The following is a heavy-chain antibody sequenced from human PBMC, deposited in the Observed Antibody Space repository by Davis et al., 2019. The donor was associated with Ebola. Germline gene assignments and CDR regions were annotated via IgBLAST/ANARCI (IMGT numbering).Heavy chain of an antibody. J-gene: IGHJ4*02. CDR1: GGSVSNFA. Sequence: SVKVSCKASGGSVSNFAISWLRQAPGQGLDWMGGTVPFSETTNYAQRFQGRVTITADESTNTVYLELSSLTSEDTAMYYCARPFLHDRSGYYQFDYWGQGTLVIVS. CDR2: TVPFSETT. V-gene: IGHV1-69*13. D-gene: IGHD3-22*01. CDR3: ARPFLHDRSGYYQFDY.